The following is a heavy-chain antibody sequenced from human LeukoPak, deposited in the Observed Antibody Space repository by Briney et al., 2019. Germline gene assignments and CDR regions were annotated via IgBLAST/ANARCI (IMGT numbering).Heavy chain of an antibody. CDR1: GDSVSRNSAA. D-gene: IGHD2-2*01. CDR3: ARGPRKVVVPAAKNARASVYYGMDV. J-gene: IGHJ6*02. Sequence: SQTLSLTCAISGDSVSRNSAAWNWIRQSPSRGLEWLGRTYYRSKWFNDYAVSVQSRITINPDTSTNQVSLQLNSVTPEDTAVYYCARGPRKVVVPAAKNARASVYYGMDVWGQGTTVTVSS. CDR2: TYYRSKWFN. V-gene: IGHV6-1*01.